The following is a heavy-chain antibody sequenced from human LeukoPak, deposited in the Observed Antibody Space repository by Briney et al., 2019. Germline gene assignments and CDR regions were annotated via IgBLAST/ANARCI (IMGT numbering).Heavy chain of an antibody. CDR3: ARGYSSSWNYYYYGMDV. Sequence: SVKVSCKASGGTFSSYAISWVRQAPGQGLEWMGRIIPILGIANYAQKFQGRVTITADKSTSTAYMELSSLRSEDTAVYYCARGYSSSWNYYYYGMDVWGQGTTVTVSS. D-gene: IGHD6-13*01. CDR2: IIPILGIA. V-gene: IGHV1-69*04. J-gene: IGHJ6*02. CDR1: GGTFSSYA.